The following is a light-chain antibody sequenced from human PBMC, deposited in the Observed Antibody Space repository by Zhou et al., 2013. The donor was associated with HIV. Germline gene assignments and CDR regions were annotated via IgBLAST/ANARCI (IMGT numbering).Light chain of an antibody. CDR2: GAF. V-gene: IGKV3-15*01. J-gene: IGKJ4*01. CDR1: ESVRSSY. CDR3: QQYNNWPPLT. Sequence: EIVLTQSPGTLSLSPGERATLSCRASESVRSSYLAWYQQKTGQAPRLLIYGAFSRATGIPARFSGSGSGTEFTLTISSLQSEDFAVYYCQQYNNWPPLTFGGGTKVEIK.